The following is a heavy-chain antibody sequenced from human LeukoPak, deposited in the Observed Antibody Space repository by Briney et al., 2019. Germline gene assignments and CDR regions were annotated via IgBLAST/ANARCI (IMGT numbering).Heavy chain of an antibody. J-gene: IGHJ6*02. CDR3: ASVYKNGMDV. V-gene: IGHV1-46*01. Sequence: ASVKVSCKASGYTFTSYYMHWVRQAPGQGLEWMAIINPSGDTTSHAQKFQGRVTMTRDTSASTVYMELSSLRSEDTAVYYCASVYKNGMDVWGQGTTVTVSS. CDR1: GYTFTSYY. D-gene: IGHD5-24*01. CDR2: INPSGDTT.